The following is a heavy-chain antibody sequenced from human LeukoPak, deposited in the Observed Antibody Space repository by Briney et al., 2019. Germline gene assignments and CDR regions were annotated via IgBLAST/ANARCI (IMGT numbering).Heavy chain of an antibody. Sequence: SETLSLTCTVSGGSVSSYYWSWIRQPPGKGLEWIGYIYYSGSTNYNPSLKSRVTISVDTSKNQFSLKLSSVTAADTAVYYCARRCAWQRPSSYYYGMDVWGQGTMVTVS. CDR3: ARRCAWQRPSSYYYGMDV. CDR1: GGSVSSYY. CDR2: IYYSGST. D-gene: IGHD6-25*01. J-gene: IGHJ6*02. V-gene: IGHV4-59*08.